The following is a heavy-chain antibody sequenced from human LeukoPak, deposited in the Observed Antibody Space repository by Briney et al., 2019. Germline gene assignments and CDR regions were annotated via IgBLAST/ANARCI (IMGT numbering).Heavy chain of an antibody. CDR2: VNPHDGGT. V-gene: IGHV1-2*06. D-gene: IGHD3-16*01. CDR3: AREVLVSGFTFGQPFGY. CDR1: GYDFTAHF. J-gene: IGHJ4*02. Sequence: GASVKVSCKTSGYDFTAHFLHWVRQAPGHGLEWMGRVNPHDGGTKYALSFQGRVTMTRDASTRTAYMELSSLRSDDTAIIYCAREVLVSGFTFGQPFGYWGQGTLVTVSS.